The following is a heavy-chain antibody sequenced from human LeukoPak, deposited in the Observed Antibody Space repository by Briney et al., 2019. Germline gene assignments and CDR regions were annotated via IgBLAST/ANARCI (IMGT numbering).Heavy chain of an antibody. CDR2: IYAGGTT. CDR1: GFTFSDYY. J-gene: IGHJ4*02. D-gene: IGHD6-19*01. V-gene: IGHV3-53*01. Sequence: PGGSLRLSCAASGFTFSDYYMSWIRQAPGKGLEWVSVIYAGGTTYYADSVKGRFTISRDNSKNTVYLQINSLSAEDTAIYYCARETLAGFDYWGQGTLVTVSS. CDR3: ARETLAGFDY.